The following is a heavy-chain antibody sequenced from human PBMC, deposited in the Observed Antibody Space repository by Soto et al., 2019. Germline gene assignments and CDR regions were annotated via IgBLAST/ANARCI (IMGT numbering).Heavy chain of an antibody. CDR3: AREHDFWSNYCFDY. J-gene: IGHJ4*02. V-gene: IGHV1-3*01. Sequence: QVQLVQSGAEVKKPGASVRVSCEASGYTFTNYAIEWVRQAPGQRLEWMGWINAGNGNTKYSQKFQGRVTIARDPSASTAYMELSSLRPEDTAVYYCAREHDFWSNYCFDYWGQGTLVTVSS. D-gene: IGHD3-3*01. CDR2: INAGNGNT. CDR1: GYTFTNYA.